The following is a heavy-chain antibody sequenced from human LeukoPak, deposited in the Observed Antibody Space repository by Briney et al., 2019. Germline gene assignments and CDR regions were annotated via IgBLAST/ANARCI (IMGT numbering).Heavy chain of an antibody. J-gene: IGHJ6*03. D-gene: IGHD3-9*01. CDR2: IYYSGST. CDR3: ARGALRYFDWLKKDYYYMDV. Sequence: SQTLSLTCTVSGGSISSYYWSWIRQPPGKGLEWIGYIYYSGSTNYNPSLKSRVTLSMDTSKNQFSLRLSSVTAADTAVYYCARGALRYFDWLKKDYYYMDVWGKGTTVTISS. CDR1: GGSISSYY. V-gene: IGHV4-59*01.